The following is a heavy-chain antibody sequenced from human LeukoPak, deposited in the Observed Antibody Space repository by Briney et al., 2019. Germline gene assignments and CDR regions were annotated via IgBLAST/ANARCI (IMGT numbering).Heavy chain of an antibody. CDR2: ISSNRDDI. D-gene: IGHD2-2*01. CDR3: ARASIRPFDY. Sequence: GGSLRLSCAASGFTFTTYTINWVRQAPGKGLELVSSISSNRDDIYYADSVKGRFTISRYSAKNSLYLQMNSLRAEATAVYYCARASIRPFDYWGQGTLVTVSS. J-gene: IGHJ4*02. V-gene: IGHV3-21*01. CDR1: GFTFTTYT.